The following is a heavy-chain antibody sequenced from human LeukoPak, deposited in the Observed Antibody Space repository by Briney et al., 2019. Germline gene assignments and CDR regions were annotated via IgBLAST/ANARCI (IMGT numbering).Heavy chain of an antibody. V-gene: IGHV4-59*08. CDR2: IHYSGST. J-gene: IGHJ5*02. Sequence: SETLSLTCTVPGGSISNYYWSWIRRPPGKGLEWIGYIHYSGSTNYIPSLKSRVTISVDTSKNQFSLKPNSVTAADTAGYYCARHRGVYTSGWSNWFDPWGQGTLVTVSS. CDR1: GGSISNYY. CDR3: ARHRGVYTSGWSNWFDP. D-gene: IGHD6-19*01.